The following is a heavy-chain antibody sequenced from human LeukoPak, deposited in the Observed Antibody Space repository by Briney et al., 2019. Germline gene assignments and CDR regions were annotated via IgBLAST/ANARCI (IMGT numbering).Heavy chain of an antibody. CDR3: ARDAGYSYGRKSHFDY. D-gene: IGHD5-18*01. V-gene: IGHV1-46*01. Sequence: GASVKVSCKASGYTFTSYYMHRVRQAPGQGLEWMGIINPSGGSTSYAQKFQGRVTMTRDTSTSTVYMELSSLRSEDTAVYYCARDAGYSYGRKSHFDYWGQGTLVTVSS. CDR2: INPSGGST. J-gene: IGHJ4*02. CDR1: GYTFTSYY.